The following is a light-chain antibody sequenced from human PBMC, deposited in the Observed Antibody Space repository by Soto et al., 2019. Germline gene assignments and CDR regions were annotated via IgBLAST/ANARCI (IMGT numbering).Light chain of an antibody. CDR3: QTWGTGTVV. J-gene: IGLJ2*01. Sequence: QSVLTQSPSASASLGASVKLTCTLSSGHSSYAIAWQQQQPEKGPRYLLKLNSDGSHSKGDGIPDRVSGSSSGAERYLTISSLPAEDEADYYCQTWGTGTVVFGGGTKVTVL. CDR1: SGHSSYA. V-gene: IGLV4-69*01. CDR2: LNSDGSH.